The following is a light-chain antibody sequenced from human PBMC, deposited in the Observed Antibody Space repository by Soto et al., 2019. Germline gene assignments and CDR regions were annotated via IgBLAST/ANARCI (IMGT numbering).Light chain of an antibody. CDR2: QTS. CDR1: QYINTR. V-gene: IGKV3-11*01. Sequence: EIVLTQSPGTLSSFPGDRVTLSCRASQYINTRLAWYQHRPGQAPRLLIYQTSIRAAGIPARFSASGSGTDFTLTTSDVQPEDFALYYCHQRQSWPRTFGQGTKVDIK. J-gene: IGKJ1*01. CDR3: HQRQSWPRT.